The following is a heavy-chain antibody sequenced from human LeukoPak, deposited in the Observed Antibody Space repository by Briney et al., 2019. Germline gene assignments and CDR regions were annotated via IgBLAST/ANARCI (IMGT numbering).Heavy chain of an antibody. Sequence: GGSLRLSCAASGFTFSSYWMSWVRQAPGKGLEWVSGISWNSGSIGYADSVKGRFTISRDNAKNSLYLQMNSLRAEDTALYYCAKVSTYSYGNFDYWGQGTLVTVSS. CDR2: ISWNSGSI. CDR1: GFTFSSYW. CDR3: AKVSTYSYGNFDY. J-gene: IGHJ4*02. D-gene: IGHD5-18*01. V-gene: IGHV3-9*01.